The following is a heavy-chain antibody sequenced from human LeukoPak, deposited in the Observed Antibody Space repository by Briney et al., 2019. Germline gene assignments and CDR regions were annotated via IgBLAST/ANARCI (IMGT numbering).Heavy chain of an antibody. CDR2: IWYDGSNK. Sequence: GGSLRLSCAASGFTFGSYGMHWVRQAPGKGLEWVAVIWYDGSNKYYADSVKGRFTISRDNSKNTLYLQMNSLRAEDTAVYYCARWFGELHPFDYWGQGTLVTVSS. CDR3: ARWFGELHPFDY. V-gene: IGHV3-33*01. J-gene: IGHJ4*02. CDR1: GFTFGSYG. D-gene: IGHD3-10*01.